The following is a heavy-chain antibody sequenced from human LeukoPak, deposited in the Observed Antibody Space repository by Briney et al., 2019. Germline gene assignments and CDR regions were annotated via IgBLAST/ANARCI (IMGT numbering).Heavy chain of an antibody. J-gene: IGHJ4*02. CDR2: IRYAGSNK. D-gene: IGHD3-3*01. CDR3: ARDYDFWSGYYSPTRGYFGY. CDR1: GFTFSGSG. V-gene: IGHV3-30*02. Sequence: GGSLRLSCAASGFTFSGSGMHWVRQAPGKGLEWVTFIRYAGSNKYYTDSVKGRFTISRDNSKNTLYLQMDSLRAEDKAVYYCARDYDFWSGYYSPTRGYFGYWGQGTLVTVSS.